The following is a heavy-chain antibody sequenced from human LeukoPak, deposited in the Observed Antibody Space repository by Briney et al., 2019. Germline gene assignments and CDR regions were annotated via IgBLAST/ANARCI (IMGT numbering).Heavy chain of an antibody. Sequence: ASVTVSCKASGYTFTSYGISWVRQAPGQGLEGMGWISAYNGNTNYAQKLQGRVTMTTDTSTSRAYMELRSLRSDDTAVYYCARGRIVGVSWPLGYCGQGTLVTASS. D-gene: IGHD1-26*01. J-gene: IGHJ4*02. CDR1: GYTFTSYG. CDR2: ISAYNGNT. V-gene: IGHV1-18*01. CDR3: ARGRIVGVSWPLGY.